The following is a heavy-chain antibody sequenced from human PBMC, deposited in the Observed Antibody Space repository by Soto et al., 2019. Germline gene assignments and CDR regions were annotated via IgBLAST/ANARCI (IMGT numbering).Heavy chain of an antibody. J-gene: IGHJ4*02. CDR3: ARHLLCTNGVCPDRMYYFDY. D-gene: IGHD2-8*01. CDR1: GGSISSSSYY. Sequence: SETLSLTCTVSGGSISSSSYYWGWIRQPPGKGLEWIGSIYYSGSTYYNPSLKSRVTISVDTSKNQFSLKLSSVTAADTAVYYCARHLLCTNGVCPDRMYYFDYWGQGTLVTVSS. CDR2: IYYSGST. V-gene: IGHV4-39*01.